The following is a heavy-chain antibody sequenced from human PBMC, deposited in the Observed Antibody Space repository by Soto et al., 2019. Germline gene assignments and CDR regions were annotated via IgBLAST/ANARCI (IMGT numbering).Heavy chain of an antibody. CDR3: ARRLAARPYSDWFDP. CDR1: GGSISSYY. CDR2: IYYSGST. J-gene: IGHJ5*02. D-gene: IGHD6-6*01. Sequence: SETRSLTCTVSGGSISSYYWSWIRQPPGKGLEWIGYIYYSGSTNYNPSLKSRVTISVDTSKNQFSLKLSSVTAADTAVYYCARRLAARPYSDWFDPWGQGTLVTVSS. V-gene: IGHV4-59*08.